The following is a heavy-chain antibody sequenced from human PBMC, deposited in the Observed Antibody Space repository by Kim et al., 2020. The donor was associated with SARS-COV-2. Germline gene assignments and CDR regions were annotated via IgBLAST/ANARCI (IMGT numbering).Heavy chain of an antibody. D-gene: IGHD2-8*02. Sequence: GGSLRLSCADSGFTFSSHGMAWVRQAPGKGLEWVSSVSGHGDRTYYADSVKGRFTISRDNSKNTLFLQVNTLRAEDTAVYYCAKFARYSTACLDYWGQGTLVTVSS. CDR1: GFTFSSHG. J-gene: IGHJ4*02. CDR3: AKFARYSTACLDY. V-gene: IGHV3-23*01. CDR2: VSGHGDRT.